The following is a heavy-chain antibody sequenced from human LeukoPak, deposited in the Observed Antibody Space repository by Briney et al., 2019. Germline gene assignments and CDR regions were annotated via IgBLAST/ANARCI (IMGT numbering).Heavy chain of an antibody. J-gene: IGHJ4*02. CDR2: IYYSGST. CDR1: GGSVSSGSYY. CDR3: ARDPLFGGVIV. V-gene: IGHV4-61*01. Sequence: PSETLSLTRTVSGGSVSSGSYYWSWIRQPPGKGLEWIGYIYYSGSTNYNPSLKSRVTISVDTSKNQFSLKLSSVTAADTAVYYCARDPLFGGVIVWGQGTLVTVSS. D-gene: IGHD3-16*02.